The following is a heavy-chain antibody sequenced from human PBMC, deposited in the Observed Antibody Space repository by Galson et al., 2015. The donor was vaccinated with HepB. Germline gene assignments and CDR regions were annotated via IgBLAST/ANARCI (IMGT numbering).Heavy chain of an antibody. CDR3: AKEGIQYYYDSSGYYDSPRGLYYFDY. D-gene: IGHD3-22*01. CDR2: ISGSGGST. J-gene: IGHJ4*02. V-gene: IGHV3-23*01. Sequence: SLRLSCAASGLTFSSYAMSWVRQAPGKGLEWVSAISGSGGSTYYADSVKGRFTISRDNSKNTLYLQMHSLRAEDTAVYYCAKEGIQYYYDSSGYYDSPRGLYYFDYWGQGTLVTVSS. CDR1: GLTFSSYA.